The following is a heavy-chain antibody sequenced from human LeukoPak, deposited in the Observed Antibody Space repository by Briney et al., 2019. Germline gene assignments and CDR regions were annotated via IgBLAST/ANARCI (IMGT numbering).Heavy chain of an antibody. CDR1: GFTFGSYS. V-gene: IGHV3-21*01. CDR2: ISSSSSYI. CDR3: ARDSRGKDAFDI. Sequence: GGSLRLSCAASGFTFGSYSMNWVRQAPGKGLEWVSSISSSSSYIYYADSVKGRFTISRDNAKNSLYLQMNSLRAEDTAVYYCARDSRGKDAFDIWGQGTMVTVSS. D-gene: IGHD1-26*01. J-gene: IGHJ3*02.